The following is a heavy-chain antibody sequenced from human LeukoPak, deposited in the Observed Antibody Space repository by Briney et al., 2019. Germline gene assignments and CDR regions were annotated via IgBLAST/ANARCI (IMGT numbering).Heavy chain of an antibody. CDR2: IRSKTNNYAT. Sequence: GGSLRLSCAASGFTFSSYSMNWVRQAPGKGLEWVGRIRSKTNNYATAYAASVKGRFTISRDDSKNTAYLQINSLKTDDTAVYYCTTQLITVPGGYWGQGTLVTVSS. V-gene: IGHV3-73*01. D-gene: IGHD4-17*01. J-gene: IGHJ4*02. CDR3: TTQLITVPGGY. CDR1: GFTFSSYS.